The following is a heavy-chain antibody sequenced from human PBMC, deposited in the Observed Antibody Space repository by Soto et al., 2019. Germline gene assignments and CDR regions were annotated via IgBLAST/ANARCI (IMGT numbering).Heavy chain of an antibody. D-gene: IGHD4-17*01. CDR1: GFTFSSYA. CDR2: ISSNGGST. Sequence: GGSLRLSCAASGFTFSSYAMHWVRQAPGKGLEYVSAISSNGGSTYYANSVKGRFTISRDNSKNTLYLQMGSLRAEDMAVYYCARTTDYYYYYGMDVWGQGTTVTV. V-gene: IGHV3-64*01. J-gene: IGHJ6*02. CDR3: ARTTDYYYYYGMDV.